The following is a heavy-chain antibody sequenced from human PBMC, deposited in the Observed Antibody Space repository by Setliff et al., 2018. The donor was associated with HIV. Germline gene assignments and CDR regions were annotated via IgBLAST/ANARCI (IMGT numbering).Heavy chain of an antibody. V-gene: IGHV3-53*01. Sequence: GESLKISCAASGFTVSSNYMSWVRQAPGKGLEWVSVIYSGGSTYYADSVKGRFTISRDNSKNTLYLQMNSLRAEDTAVYYCARDRCSGCYRFDYWGQGTLVTVSS. CDR3: ARDRCSGCYRFDY. CDR2: IYSGGST. CDR1: GFTVSSNY. J-gene: IGHJ4*02. D-gene: IGHD6-19*01.